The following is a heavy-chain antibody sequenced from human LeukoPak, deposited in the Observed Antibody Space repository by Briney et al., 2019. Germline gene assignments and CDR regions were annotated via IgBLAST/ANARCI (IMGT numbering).Heavy chain of an antibody. D-gene: IGHD2-2*01. Sequence: GGSLRLSCAASGFTFSDYYMSWIRQAPGKGLEWVSYISSSGSTIYYADSVKGRFTISRDNAKNSLYLQMNSLRAEDTAVYYCASGYCSSTSCSPFDPWGQGTLVTVSS. CDR2: ISSSGSTI. V-gene: IGHV3-11*01. J-gene: IGHJ5*02. CDR1: GFTFSDYY. CDR3: ASGYCSSTSCSPFDP.